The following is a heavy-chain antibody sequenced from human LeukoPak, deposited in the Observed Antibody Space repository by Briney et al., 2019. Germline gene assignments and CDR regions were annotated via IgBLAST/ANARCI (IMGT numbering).Heavy chain of an antibody. D-gene: IGHD1-1*01. Sequence: PGGSLRLSCAASGFTFDDYAMHWVRQAPGKGLEWVSGISWNSGTIAYADSVKGRFTISRDNAKNSLYLQMNSLRAEDTAVYYCAREQLVERADAFDIWGQGTMVTVSS. CDR3: AREQLVERADAFDI. J-gene: IGHJ3*02. CDR1: GFTFDDYA. V-gene: IGHV3-9*01. CDR2: ISWNSGTI.